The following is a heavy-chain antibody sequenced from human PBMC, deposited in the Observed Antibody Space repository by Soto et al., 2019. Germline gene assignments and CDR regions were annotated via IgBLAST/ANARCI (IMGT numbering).Heavy chain of an antibody. V-gene: IGHV1-8*01. J-gene: IGHJ6*02. CDR3: ARVDIVIEVTGRGGGSHFYGVDV. CDR1: GYTFTSYD. CDR2: MNPNSGKT. Sequence: ASVKVSCKASGYTFTSYDINWVRQATGQGLEWMGWMNPNSGKTGYAQKFQGRVTMTRNTSISTAYMELSSLRSEDTAVYYCARVDIVIEVTGRGGGSHFYGVDVWGQGTTVTRLL. D-gene: IGHD6-19*01.